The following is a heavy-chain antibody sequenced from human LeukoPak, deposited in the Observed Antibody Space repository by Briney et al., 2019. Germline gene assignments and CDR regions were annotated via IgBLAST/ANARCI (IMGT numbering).Heavy chain of an antibody. Sequence: SVKVSCKASGGTFSSYAISWVRQAPGQGLEWMGRIIPIFGTANYAQKFQGRVTITTDESTGTAYMELSSLRSEDTAVYYCARHYYYGSGSYYIPYFDYWGQGTLVTVSS. J-gene: IGHJ4*02. CDR3: ARHYYYGSGSYYIPYFDY. D-gene: IGHD3-10*01. V-gene: IGHV1-69*05. CDR1: GGTFSSYA. CDR2: IIPIFGTA.